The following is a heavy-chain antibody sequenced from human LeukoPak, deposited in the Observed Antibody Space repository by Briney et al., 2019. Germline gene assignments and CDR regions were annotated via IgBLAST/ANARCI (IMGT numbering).Heavy chain of an antibody. CDR3: ARAGELGTIFDY. J-gene: IGHJ4*02. V-gene: IGHV4-39*07. CDR2: IYYSGTT. CDR1: GGSISSGGYY. D-gene: IGHD7-27*01. Sequence: KSSETLSLTCTVSGGSISSGGYYWGWLRQPPGKGLEWIGNIYYSGTTYYNPSLKSRVTISVDTSKNQFSLKLTSVTAADTAMYYCARAGELGTIFDYWGQGTLVTVSS.